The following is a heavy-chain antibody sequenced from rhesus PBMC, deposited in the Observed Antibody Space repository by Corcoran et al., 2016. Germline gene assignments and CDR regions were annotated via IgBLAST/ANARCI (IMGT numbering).Heavy chain of an antibody. V-gene: IGHV4-80*01. CDR2: INGNSGST. J-gene: IGHJ4*01. Sequence: QVQLQESGPGLVKPSETLSLTFAVPGGFFCRYWWSWIRQPPEKGLEWIWEINGNSGSTNYNPSLKSRVTLSKDASKSQFSLKLGSVTAADTAVYYCARYLAAWDYWGQGVLVTVSS. CDR3: ARYLAAWDY. D-gene: IGHD6-25*01. CDR1: GGFFCRYW.